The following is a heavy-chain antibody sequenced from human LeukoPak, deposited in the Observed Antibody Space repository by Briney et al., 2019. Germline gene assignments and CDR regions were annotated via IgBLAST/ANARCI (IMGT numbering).Heavy chain of an antibody. CDR2: ISGSGGST. D-gene: IGHD1-26*01. Sequence: GGSLRLSCAASGFTFSSYAMSWVRQAPGKGLEWVSAISGSGGSTYYADSVKGRFTISSDNSKNTLSLQMNSLRAEDTAVYYCAKGSVIVGVTFDYWGQGTLVTVSS. J-gene: IGHJ4*02. V-gene: IGHV3-23*01. CDR1: GFTFSSYA. CDR3: AKGSVIVGVTFDY.